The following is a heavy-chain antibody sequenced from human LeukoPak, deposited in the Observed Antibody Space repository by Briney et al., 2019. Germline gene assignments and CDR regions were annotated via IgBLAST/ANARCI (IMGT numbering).Heavy chain of an antibody. J-gene: IGHJ4*02. Sequence: SETLSLTCTVSGGSISSSSYYWGWIRQPPGKGLEWFGYIYYSGSTNYNPSLKSRVTISVDTSKNQFSLKLSSVTAADTAVYYCARGNLGDFPTQFDYWGQGTLVTVSS. D-gene: IGHD4-17*01. CDR1: GGSISSSSYY. V-gene: IGHV4-61*05. CDR3: ARGNLGDFPTQFDY. CDR2: IYYSGST.